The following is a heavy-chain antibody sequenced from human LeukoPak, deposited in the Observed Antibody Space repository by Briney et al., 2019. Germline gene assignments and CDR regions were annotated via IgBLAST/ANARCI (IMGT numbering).Heavy chain of an antibody. V-gene: IGHV1-69-2*01. J-gene: IGHJ4*02. Sequence: ASVKISCKVSGYTFTDYYMQWLQQAPGKGLEWMGLVDPEDGETIYAEKFQGRVTITADTSTDTAYMELSSLRSEDTAVYYCAILIVAGTHFDYWGQGTLVTVSS. CDR3: AILIVAGTHFDY. CDR2: VDPEDGET. D-gene: IGHD6-19*01. CDR1: GYTFTDYY.